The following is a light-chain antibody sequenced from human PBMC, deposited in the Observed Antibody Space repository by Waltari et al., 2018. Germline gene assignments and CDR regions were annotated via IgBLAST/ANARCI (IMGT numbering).Light chain of an antibody. V-gene: IGLV2-14*01. CDR3: SSYKTDRTVV. CDR1: STDIGAYSY. CDR2: DVF. J-gene: IGLJ2*01. Sequence: QSALTQPASVSGSPGQSITISCIGTSTDIGAYSYVSWYQQHPGKAPTLLIFDVFERPSGVADRFSGSMSGTTASLTLSVLQAEDEAEYFCSSYKTDRTVVFGGGTKVTVL.